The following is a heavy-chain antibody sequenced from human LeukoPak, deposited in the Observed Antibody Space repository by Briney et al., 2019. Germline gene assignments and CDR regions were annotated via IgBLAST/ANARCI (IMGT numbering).Heavy chain of an antibody. D-gene: IGHD6-13*01. CDR2: ISVYNGNT. J-gene: IGHJ6*02. Sequence: GASVKVSCKSSGYTFTSYGITWVRQAHGQGLEWMGWISVYNGNTNYAQKLQGRVTMTTDTSTSTAYMELRSLRSDDTAVYYCARDGAISWGNYYHYGMDVWGQGTTVTVSS. V-gene: IGHV1-18*01. CDR3: ARDGAISWGNYYHYGMDV. CDR1: GYTFTSYG.